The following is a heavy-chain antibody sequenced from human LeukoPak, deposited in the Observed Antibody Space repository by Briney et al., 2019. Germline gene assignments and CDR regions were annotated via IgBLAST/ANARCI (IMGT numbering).Heavy chain of an antibody. CDR1: GYTFTSYD. V-gene: IGHV1-8*01. Sequence: GASAKVSCKASGYTFTSYDVHWVRQATGQGLEWMGWMNPNSGNTGYAQKFQGRVTMTRNTSISTAYMELSSLRSEDTAVYYCARAYGSRNWFDPWGQGILVTVSS. CDR2: MNPNSGNT. CDR3: ARAYGSRNWFDP. J-gene: IGHJ5*02. D-gene: IGHD3-10*01.